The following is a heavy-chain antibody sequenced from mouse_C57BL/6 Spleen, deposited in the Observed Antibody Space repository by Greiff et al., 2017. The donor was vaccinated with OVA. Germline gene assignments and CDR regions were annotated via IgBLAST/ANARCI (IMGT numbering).Heavy chain of an antibody. J-gene: IGHJ2*01. CDR3: ATAGYYSKRGLDY. CDR2: ISSGGSYT. V-gene: IGHV5-6*01. CDR1: GFTFSSYG. Sequence: EVQVVESGGDLVKPGGSLKLSCAASGFTFSSYGMSWVRQTPDKRLEWVATISSGGSYTYYPDSVKGRFTISRDNAKNTLYLQMSSLKSEDTAMYYCATAGYYSKRGLDYWGQGTTLTVSS. D-gene: IGHD2-5*01.